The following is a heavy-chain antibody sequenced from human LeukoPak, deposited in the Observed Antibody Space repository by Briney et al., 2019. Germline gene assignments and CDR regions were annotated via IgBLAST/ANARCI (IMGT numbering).Heavy chain of an antibody. CDR3: ARGAYCSGGSCLQPKRYDY. Sequence: ASVKVSCKASGYTFTGYYMHWVRQAPGQGLEWMGRINPSSGGTNYAQKFQGRVTMTRDTSISTAYMELSRLRSDDTAVYYCARGAYCSGGSCLQPKRYDYWGQGTLVTVSS. CDR1: GYTFTGYY. V-gene: IGHV1-2*06. D-gene: IGHD2-15*01. CDR2: INPSSGGT. J-gene: IGHJ4*02.